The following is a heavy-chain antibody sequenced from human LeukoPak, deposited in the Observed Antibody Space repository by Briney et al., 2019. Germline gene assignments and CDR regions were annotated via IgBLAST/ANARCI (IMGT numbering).Heavy chain of an antibody. V-gene: IGHV1-18*01. CDR1: GYTFTSYG. Sequence: ASVKVSCRASGYTFTSYGSSWVRQAPGQGLEWMGWISAYNGITNYVQKFQGRVTMTTDTSTSTAYMELRSLRSDDTAVYYCARGSRPIDYWGQGTLVTVSS. J-gene: IGHJ4*02. CDR2: ISAYNGIT. CDR3: ARGSRPIDY. D-gene: IGHD6-13*01.